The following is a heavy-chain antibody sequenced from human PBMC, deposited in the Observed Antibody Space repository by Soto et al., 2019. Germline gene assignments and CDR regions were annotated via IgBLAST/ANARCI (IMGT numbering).Heavy chain of an antibody. CDR1: GFTISDYY. V-gene: IGHV3-11*04. J-gene: IGHJ4*02. D-gene: IGHD3-22*01. CDR3: ARDQRYYDSSGYTFDY. CDR2: ISSSSSTI. Sequence: GGSLRLSCAASGFTISDYYMSWIRQAPGKGLEWVSYISSSSSTIYYADSVKGRFTISRDNAKNSLYLQMNSLRAEDTAVYYCARDQRYYDSSGYTFDYWGQGTLVTVSS.